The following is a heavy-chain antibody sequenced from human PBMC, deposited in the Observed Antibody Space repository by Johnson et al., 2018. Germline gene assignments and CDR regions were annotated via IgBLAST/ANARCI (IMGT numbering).Heavy chain of an antibody. CDR3: ARWRGSYDAFDI. V-gene: IGHV3-64*01. J-gene: IGHJ3*02. Sequence: VQLVQSGXGVVQPGRSLRLSCAASGFTFSSYAMHWVRQAPGKGLEYVSAISSNGGSTYYANSVKGRFTISRDNSKNTLYLQMGSLRAEDMAVYYCARWRGSYDAFDIWGQGTMVTVSS. D-gene: IGHD1-26*01. CDR2: ISSNGGST. CDR1: GFTFSSYA.